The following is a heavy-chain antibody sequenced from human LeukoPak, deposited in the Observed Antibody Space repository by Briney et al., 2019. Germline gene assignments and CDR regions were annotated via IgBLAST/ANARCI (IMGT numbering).Heavy chain of an antibody. Sequence: PSETLSLTCTVSGGSISSYYWSWIRQPAGKGLEWIGRIYTSGSTNYNPSLKSRVTISVDTSKNQFSLKLSSVTAADKAVYYCARVLGGDSSGWYGWFDPWGQGTLVTVSS. CDR3: ARVLGGDSSGWYGWFDP. D-gene: IGHD6-19*01. CDR2: IYTSGST. J-gene: IGHJ5*02. V-gene: IGHV4-4*07. CDR1: GGSISSYY.